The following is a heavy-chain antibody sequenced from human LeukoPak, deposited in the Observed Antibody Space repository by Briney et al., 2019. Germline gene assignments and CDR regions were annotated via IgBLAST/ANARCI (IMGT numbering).Heavy chain of an antibody. CDR2: ISPYNGNT. V-gene: IGHV1-18*01. CDR1: LYTFTSPG. J-gene: IGHJ1*01. D-gene: IGHD6-13*01. CDR3: AKNGPPGSSWPEYFQH. Sequence: ASVKVSCKASLYTFTSPGISWVRQAPGQGLEWRGWISPYNGNTNYAQNFQGRVTMTTAPSTSTACLELMSLRPDDTAVYSCAKNGPPGSSWPEYFQHWGQGTLVTVSS.